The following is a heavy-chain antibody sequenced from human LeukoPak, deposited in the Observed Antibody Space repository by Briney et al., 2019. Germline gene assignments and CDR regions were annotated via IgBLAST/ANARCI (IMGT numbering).Heavy chain of an antibody. V-gene: IGHV3-74*01. CDR3: VRDLGGRSGH. Sequence: GGSLRLSCAASGFPFSSNWMHWVRQAPGKGLVWVSRINEDGSTTNYADSVKGRSTIFRDNAKNTLYLQMNSLRAEDTAVYYCVRDLGGRSGHWGQGTLVTVSS. CDR1: GFPFSSNW. CDR2: INEDGSTT. D-gene: IGHD1-26*01. J-gene: IGHJ4*02.